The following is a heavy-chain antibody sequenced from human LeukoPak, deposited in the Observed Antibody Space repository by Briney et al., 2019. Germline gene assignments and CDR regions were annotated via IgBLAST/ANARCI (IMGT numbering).Heavy chain of an antibody. V-gene: IGHV1-2*02. J-gene: IGHJ4*02. Sequence: GASVKVSCKASGYTFTGYYMHWVRQAPRQGLEWMGWINPNSGGTNYAQKFQGRVTMTRDTSISTAYMELSRLRSDDTAVYYCAREYYDFWSGYYHDYWGQGTLVTVSS. CDR2: INPNSGGT. CDR3: AREYYDFWSGYYHDY. CDR1: GYTFTGYY. D-gene: IGHD3-3*01.